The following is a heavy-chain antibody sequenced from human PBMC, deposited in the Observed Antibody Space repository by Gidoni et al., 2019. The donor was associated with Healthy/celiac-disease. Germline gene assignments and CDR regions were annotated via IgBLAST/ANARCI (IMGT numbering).Heavy chain of an antibody. Sequence: EVQRMECGGRWATAGGSLTLSWAGSAFSFRHAWMRWVRQAPGKGLEWVGRIKSKTDGGTTDYAAPVKGRFTISRDDSKNTLYLQMNSLKTEDTAVYYCTTGPSWTASHFDYWGQGTLVTVSS. D-gene: IGHD2-21*02. CDR1: AFSFRHAW. CDR2: IKSKTDGGTT. J-gene: IGHJ4*02. CDR3: TTGPSWTASHFDY. V-gene: IGHV3-15*01.